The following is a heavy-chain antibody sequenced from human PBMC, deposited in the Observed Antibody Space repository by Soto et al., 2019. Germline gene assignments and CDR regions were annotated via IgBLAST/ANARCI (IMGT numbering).Heavy chain of an antibody. CDR3: ARAAVYSSAYMDV. CDR1: GLTVSNNS. Sequence: EVQLVESGGGLVQPGGSLRVSCAASGLTVSNNSMNWVRQITGKWLEWVSITFSGGSTYSADSVKGRFTVSTYNAQNTLHLQMNSLTAEDTAVYYCARAAVYSSAYMDVWGEGATVTVSS. V-gene: IGHV3-66*01. D-gene: IGHD6-25*01. J-gene: IGHJ6*03. CDR2: TFSGGST.